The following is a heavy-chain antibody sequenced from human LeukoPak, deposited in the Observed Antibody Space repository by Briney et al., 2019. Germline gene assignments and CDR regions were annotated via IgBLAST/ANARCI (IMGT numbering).Heavy chain of an antibody. CDR1: GGSFSGYY. V-gene: IGHV4-34*01. CDR3: ARARGYSLNWFDP. D-gene: IGHD5-18*01. Sequence: KPSETLSLTCAVYGGSFSGYYWSWIRQPPGKGLEWIGEINHSGSTNYNPSLKSRVTISVDTSKNQFSLKLSSVTAADTAVYYCARARGYSLNWFDPWGQGTLVTVSS. J-gene: IGHJ5*02. CDR2: INHSGST.